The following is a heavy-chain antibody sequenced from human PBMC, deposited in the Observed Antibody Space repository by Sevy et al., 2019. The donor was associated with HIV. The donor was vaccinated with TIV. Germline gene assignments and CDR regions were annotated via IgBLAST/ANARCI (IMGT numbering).Heavy chain of an antibody. J-gene: IGHJ4*02. CDR1: GGSFSGYY. CDR2: INHSGST. Sequence: SETLSLTCAVYGGSFSGYYWSWIRQPPGKGLEWIGEINHSGSTNYNPSLKSRVTISVDTSKNQFSLRLSSVTAADTAVYYCARGARTIFGGVTSYYFDYWGQGTLVTVSS. D-gene: IGHD3-3*01. CDR3: ARGARTIFGGVTSYYFDY. V-gene: IGHV4-34*01.